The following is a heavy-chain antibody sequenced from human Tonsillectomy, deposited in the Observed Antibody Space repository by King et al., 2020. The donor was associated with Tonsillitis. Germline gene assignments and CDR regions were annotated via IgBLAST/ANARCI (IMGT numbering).Heavy chain of an antibody. CDR2: VSGSGGSP. Sequence: VQLVESGGGLVQPGGSLRLSCAASGFIFGNYAMTWVRQAPGKGLECVSHVSGSGGSPHYADSVRGRFTIPRGNSKNTLYLQMNSLRAEDTAIYYCARLDVFRVVVTATLDSWGQGTLVTVSS. CDR3: ARLDVFRVVVTATLDS. V-gene: IGHV3-23*04. CDR1: GFIFGNYA. J-gene: IGHJ4*02. D-gene: IGHD2-21*02.